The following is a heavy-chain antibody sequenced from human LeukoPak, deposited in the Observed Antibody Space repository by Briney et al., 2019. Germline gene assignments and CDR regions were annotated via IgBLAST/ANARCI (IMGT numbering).Heavy chain of an antibody. V-gene: IGHV3-66*02. J-gene: IGHJ6*02. CDR3: ARDPVWFGELTYYYYDMDV. CDR2: IYSGGST. CDR1: GLTVSNNY. D-gene: IGHD3-10*01. Sequence: WGSLRLSCAASGLTVSNNYMSWVRQAPGKGLEWVSVIYSGGSTYYADSVKGRFTISRDNSQSTLYLQMNSLRTEDTAVYYCARDPVWFGELTYYYYDMDVWGQGTTVTVSS.